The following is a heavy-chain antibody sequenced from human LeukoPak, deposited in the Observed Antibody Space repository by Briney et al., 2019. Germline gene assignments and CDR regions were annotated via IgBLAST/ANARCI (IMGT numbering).Heavy chain of an antibody. CDR2: ISYSGST. CDR3: ARGFPKYLDFDY. Sequence: SETLSLTCTVSGDSISSNSYYWGWIRQPPGKGLEWIGSISYSGSTYYNPSLKSRVTISVDTSKNQFSLKLSSVTAADTAVYYCARGFPKYLDFDYWGQGTLVTVSS. D-gene: IGHD2-2*02. V-gene: IGHV4-39*07. CDR1: GDSISSNSYY. J-gene: IGHJ4*02.